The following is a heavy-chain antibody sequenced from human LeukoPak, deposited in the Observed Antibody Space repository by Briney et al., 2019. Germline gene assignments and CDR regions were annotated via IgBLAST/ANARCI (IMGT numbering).Heavy chain of an antibody. D-gene: IGHD1-7*01. Sequence: GASVKVSCKASGYTFTSYYIHWVRQAPAQGLERMGIITTSGGSTSYAQKFQGRVTMTRDTSTSTVYMELSSLRSEDTAVYYCARLMRRGTTTGPLDYWGQGTLVTVSS. V-gene: IGHV1-46*03. CDR2: ITTSGGST. CDR1: GYTFTSYY. J-gene: IGHJ4*02. CDR3: ARLMRRGTTTGPLDY.